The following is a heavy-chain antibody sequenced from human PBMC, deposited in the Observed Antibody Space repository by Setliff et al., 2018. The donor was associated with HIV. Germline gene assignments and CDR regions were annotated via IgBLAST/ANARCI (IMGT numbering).Heavy chain of an antibody. CDR1: GYSISDGYY. Sequence: SETLSLTCAVSGYSISDGYYWGWIRQPPGKGPEWIGSSHHSGSAHFNPSLKSRVAMSVDTSENQFSLTLSSVTAADTAVYYCASPRSLLVWYDAFDIWGQGTMVTVSS. CDR3: ASPRSLLVWYDAFDI. V-gene: IGHV4-38-2*01. J-gene: IGHJ3*02. D-gene: IGHD3-16*01. CDR2: SHHSGSA.